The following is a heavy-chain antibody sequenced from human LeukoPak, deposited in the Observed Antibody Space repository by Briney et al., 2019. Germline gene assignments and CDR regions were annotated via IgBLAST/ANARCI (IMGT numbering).Heavy chain of an antibody. J-gene: IGHJ4*02. CDR3: ARASGYSGSYSYYFDH. CDR2: IYYSGST. CDR1: GGSISSYY. Sequence: SETLSLTYTVSGGSISSYYWSWIRQPPGKGLEWIGYIYYSGSTNYNPSLKSRVTISVDTSKNQFSLKLSSVTAADTAVYYCARASGYSGSYSYYFDHWGQGTLVTVSS. D-gene: IGHD1-26*01. V-gene: IGHV4-59*01.